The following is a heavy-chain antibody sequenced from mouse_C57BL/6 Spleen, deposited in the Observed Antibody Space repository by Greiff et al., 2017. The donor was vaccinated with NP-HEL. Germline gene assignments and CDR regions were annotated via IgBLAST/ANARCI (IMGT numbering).Heavy chain of an antibody. CDR3: ARGDGTRFAY. Sequence: VPLQQPGAELVRPGTSVKLSCKASGYTFTSYWMHWVKLRPGQGLDWIGVIDPSDSYTNYNQQFKGKATLTVDTSSSTAYMQLSSLTSEDSAVYYCARGDGTRFAYWGQGTLVTVSA. V-gene: IGHV1-59*01. CDR2: IDPSDSYT. CDR1: GYTFTSYW. J-gene: IGHJ3*01. D-gene: IGHD1-1*01.